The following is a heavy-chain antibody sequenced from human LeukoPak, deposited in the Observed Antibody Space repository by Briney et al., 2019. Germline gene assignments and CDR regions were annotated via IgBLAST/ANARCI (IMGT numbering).Heavy chain of an antibody. J-gene: IGHJ4*02. CDR2: IIPIFGTA. CDR3: GRKAGDCGGGSCYSIDY. V-gene: IGHV1-69*05. D-gene: IGHD2-15*01. CDR1: GGTFSSYA. Sequence: SVKVSCKASGGTFSSYAISWVRQAPGQGLEWMGRIIPIFGTANYAQKFQGRVTITTDESTSTAYMEVSSLRSEDTAVYYCGRKAGDCGGGSCYSIDYWGQGTLVTVSS.